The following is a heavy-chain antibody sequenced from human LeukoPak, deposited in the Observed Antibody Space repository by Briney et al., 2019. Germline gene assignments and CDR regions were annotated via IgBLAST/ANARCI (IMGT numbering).Heavy chain of an antibody. D-gene: IGHD3-16*01. CDR2: IADAGT. CDR3: AKNLGPLDV. V-gene: IGHV3-23*03. J-gene: IGHJ3*01. CDR1: GFTFDDFA. Sequence: GGSLRLSCAASGFTFDDFAMTWVGQAPGRAPVCVSSIADAGTYYADSVKGRFTISSDNSKNMLYLQLNSLRAGDTAMYYCAKNLGPLDVRGQGTMVTVSS.